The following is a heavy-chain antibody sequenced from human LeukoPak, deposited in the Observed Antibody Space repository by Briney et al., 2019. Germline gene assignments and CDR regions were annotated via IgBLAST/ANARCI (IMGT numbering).Heavy chain of an antibody. J-gene: IGHJ5*02. CDR2: IYYSGST. Sequence: SETLSLTCTVSGGSISSSSYYWGWIRQPPGKGLEWIGSIYYSGSTYYNPSLKSRVTISVDTSKSQFSLKLSSVTAADTAVYYCARVIVVVPAAISRFVAGFDPWGQGTLVTVSS. CDR1: GGSISSSSYY. D-gene: IGHD2-2*01. V-gene: IGHV4-39*07. CDR3: ARVIVVVPAAISRFVAGFDP.